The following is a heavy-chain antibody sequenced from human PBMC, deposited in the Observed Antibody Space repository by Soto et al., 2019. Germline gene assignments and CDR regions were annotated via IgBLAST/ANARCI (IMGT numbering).Heavy chain of an antibody. Sequence: GESLKISCKGSGYSFTSYWIGWVRQMPGKGLEWMGIIYPGDSDTRYSPSFQGQVPISADKSISTAYLQWSSLKASDTAMYYCARRSGGVGSGYSPLLAYYYMDVWGKGTTVTVSS. J-gene: IGHJ6*03. D-gene: IGHD3-3*01. CDR3: ARRSGGVGSGYSPLLAYYYMDV. CDR1: GYSFTSYW. CDR2: IYPGDSDT. V-gene: IGHV5-51*01.